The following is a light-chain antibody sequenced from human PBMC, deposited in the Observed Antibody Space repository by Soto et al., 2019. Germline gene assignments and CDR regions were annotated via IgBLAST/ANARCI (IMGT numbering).Light chain of an antibody. V-gene: IGLV2-14*01. CDR1: DSDVGAFNY. Sequence: QSVLTQPASVSGAPGQSITISCTGTDSDVGAFNYVSWYQQYPGKAPKLMIYDVGDRPSGVSNRFSGSKSGNTASLPISGLQAEDEADYYCSSYTAYTTYVFGTGTKLTVL. CDR2: DVG. CDR3: SSYTAYTTYV. J-gene: IGLJ1*01.